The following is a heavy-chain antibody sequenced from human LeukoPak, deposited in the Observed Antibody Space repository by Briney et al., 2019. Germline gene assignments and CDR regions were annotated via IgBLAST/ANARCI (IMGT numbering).Heavy chain of an antibody. CDR2: ISSNGGST. J-gene: IGHJ3*02. CDR1: GFTFSSYA. CDR3: ARRNYYVSSGYFSGDAFDI. Sequence: GGSLRPSCAASGFTFSSYAMHWVRQAPGKGLEFVSAISSNGGSTYYAKSVKGRFTVSRDNSKNTLSLQMGSLRAEDMAVYYCARRNYYVSSGYFSGDAFDIWGQGTMVTVSS. D-gene: IGHD3-22*01. V-gene: IGHV3-64*01.